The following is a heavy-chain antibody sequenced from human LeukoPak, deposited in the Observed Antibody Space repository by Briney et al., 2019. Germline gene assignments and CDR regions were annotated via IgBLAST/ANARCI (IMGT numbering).Heavy chain of an antibody. CDR3: AKVASDRIASPIDY. Sequence: GGSPRLSCAASGFTFSSYAMSWVRQAPGKGLEWVSAISGSGGSTYYADSVKGRFTISRDNSKNTLYLQMNSLRAEDTAVYYCAKVASDRIASPIDYWGQGTVVTVSS. CDR2: ISGSGGST. V-gene: IGHV3-23*01. CDR1: GFTFSSYA. J-gene: IGHJ4*02. D-gene: IGHD6-13*01.